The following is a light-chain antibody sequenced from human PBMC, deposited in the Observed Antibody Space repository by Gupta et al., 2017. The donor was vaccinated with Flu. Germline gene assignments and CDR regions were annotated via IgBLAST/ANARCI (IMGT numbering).Light chain of an antibody. J-gene: IGKJ2*01. CDR2: GAS. CDR3: QQSGT. CDR1: QSVSRNY. Sequence: TQCPGTLSLSPGERATLSCRDSQSVSRNYLAGDQHHPGQATRLLIYGASNRPTGITDRFSGSGSGTDFTRTISRMEPEDFEAYDGQQSGTFGQGTKLEIK. V-gene: IGKV3-20*01.